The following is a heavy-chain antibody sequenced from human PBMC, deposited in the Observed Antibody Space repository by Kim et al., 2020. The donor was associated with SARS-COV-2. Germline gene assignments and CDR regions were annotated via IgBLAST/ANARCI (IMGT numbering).Heavy chain of an antibody. J-gene: IGHJ4*02. D-gene: IGHD2-15*01. CDR2: ISYDGSNK. CDR3: AKQSEPVCSGVNCLTGYFDF. V-gene: IGHV3-30*18. Sequence: GGSLRLSCAASGFTFSNYGMHWVRQAPGKGLEWVAAISYDGSNKYYADSVKGRFTISRDNSKNTLYLQMNSLRAEDTAVYSCAKQSEPVCSGVNCLTGYFDFWGQGTLVTVAS. CDR1: GFTFSNYG.